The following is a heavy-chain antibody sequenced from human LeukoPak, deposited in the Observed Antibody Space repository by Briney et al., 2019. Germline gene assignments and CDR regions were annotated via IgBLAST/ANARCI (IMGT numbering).Heavy chain of an antibody. D-gene: IGHD3-22*01. CDR3: ARHVHVSMIVVILSDYFDY. J-gene: IGHJ4*02. CDR2: ISHTGGI. V-gene: IGHV4-34*01. Sequence: SETLSLTCAVYGGSFSGHSWSWIRQAPGKGLEWIGEISHTGGINYNPSLKSRVTKSADTSKNQFSLRLTSVTAADTAVYYCARHVHVSMIVVILSDYFDYWGRGTLVPVSS. CDR1: GGSFSGHS.